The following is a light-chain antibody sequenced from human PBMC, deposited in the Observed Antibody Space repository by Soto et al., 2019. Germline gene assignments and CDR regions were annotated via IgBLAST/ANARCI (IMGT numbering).Light chain of an antibody. CDR3: QQDYNRPLT. Sequence: DIPMTQSPSSLSASVGDRATITCHARQDISNYLNWYQQKPGKDPQLLIYDASNLETGVPSRFRGTGSGTDFTFTISGLQPEDVATYDGQQDYNRPLTFGGGTKVEIK. CDR1: QDISNY. CDR2: DAS. J-gene: IGKJ4*01. V-gene: IGKV1-33*01.